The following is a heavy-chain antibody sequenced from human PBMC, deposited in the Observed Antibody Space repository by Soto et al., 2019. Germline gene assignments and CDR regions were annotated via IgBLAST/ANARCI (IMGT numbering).Heavy chain of an antibody. CDR2: ISGSGGST. CDR3: AKVGDSGEDYYYYGMDV. CDR1: GFTFSSYA. J-gene: IGHJ6*02. D-gene: IGHD3-10*01. V-gene: IGHV3-23*01. Sequence: GGSLRLSCAASGFTFSSYAMSWVRQAPGKGLEWVSAISGSGGSTYYADSVKGRFTISRDNSKNTLYLQMNSLRAEDTAVYYCAKVGDSGEDYYYYGMDVWGQGTTVTVS.